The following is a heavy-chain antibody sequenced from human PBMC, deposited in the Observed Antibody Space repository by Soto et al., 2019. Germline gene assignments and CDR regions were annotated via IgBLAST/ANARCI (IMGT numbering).Heavy chain of an antibody. CDR2: ISSSSSTI. V-gene: IGHV3-48*02. Sequence: PGGSLRLSCAASGFTFSSYSMNWVRQAPGKGLEWVSYISSSSSTIYYADSVKGRFTISRDNAKNSLYLQMNSLRDEDTAVYYCARDADYGGYYPGAFDNWGQGTMVTVSS. D-gene: IGHD3-22*01. J-gene: IGHJ3*02. CDR1: GFTFSSYS. CDR3: ARDADYGGYYPGAFDN.